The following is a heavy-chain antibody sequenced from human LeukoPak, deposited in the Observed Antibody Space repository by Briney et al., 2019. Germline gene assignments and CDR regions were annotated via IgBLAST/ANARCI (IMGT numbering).Heavy chain of an antibody. Sequence: ASVKVSCKASGYIFTGYYMHWVRQAPGQGLEWMGWINPNSGGTNYTQNFQGRVTMTRDTSISTAYMALSRLRSDDTAVYYCAVFPGIVGATPLRNDAFDIWGQGTMVTVSS. CDR1: GYIFTGYY. D-gene: IGHD1-26*01. V-gene: IGHV1-2*02. CDR2: INPNSGGT. CDR3: AVFPGIVGATPLRNDAFDI. J-gene: IGHJ3*02.